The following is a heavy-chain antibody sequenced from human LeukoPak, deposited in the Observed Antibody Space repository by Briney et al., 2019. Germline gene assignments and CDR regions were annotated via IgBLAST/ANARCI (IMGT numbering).Heavy chain of an antibody. CDR1: GGSISSSSYY. CDR3: ARVSISMVRGVIIRYDWFDP. CDR2: IYYSGST. Sequence: SETPSLTCTVSGGSISSSSYYWSWIRQPPGKGLEWIGYIYYSGSTSYNPSLTSRVTISLDTSKNQFSLKLSSVTAADTAVYYCARVSISMVRGVIIRYDWFDPWGQGTLVTVSS. V-gene: IGHV4-61*01. D-gene: IGHD3-10*01. J-gene: IGHJ5*02.